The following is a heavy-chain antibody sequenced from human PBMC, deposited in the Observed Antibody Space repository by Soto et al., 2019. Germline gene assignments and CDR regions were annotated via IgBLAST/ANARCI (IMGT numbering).Heavy chain of an antibody. CDR1: GASIDSSAYY. CDR3: ASTVSTYYYYYMDV. Sequence: SETLSLTCSVSGASIDSSAYYWAWIRQPPGKGLEWIGSIFYSGTAYYSPSLAGRVTMSVDTSKNQFSVNLNSVTAADTAVYYCASTVSTYYYYYMDVWGKGTTVTVSS. J-gene: IGHJ6*03. D-gene: IGHD3-16*01. V-gene: IGHV4-39*01. CDR2: IFYSGTA.